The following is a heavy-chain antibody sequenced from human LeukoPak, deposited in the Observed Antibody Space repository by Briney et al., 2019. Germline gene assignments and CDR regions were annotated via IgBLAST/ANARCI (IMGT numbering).Heavy chain of an antibody. Sequence: SSETLSLTCAVSGYSISSGYYWGGIRQPPGKGLEWIGSIYHSGSTYYNPSLKSRVSILVDTSKNQFSLKLSAVTAADTAVYYCARLLYDFWSDYYHMDVWGKGTTVTVSS. CDR2: IYHSGST. D-gene: IGHD3-3*01. J-gene: IGHJ6*03. CDR3: ARLLYDFWSDYYHMDV. V-gene: IGHV4-38-2*01. CDR1: GYSISSGYY.